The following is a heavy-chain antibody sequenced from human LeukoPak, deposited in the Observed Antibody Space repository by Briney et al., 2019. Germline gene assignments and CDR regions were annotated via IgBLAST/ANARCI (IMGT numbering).Heavy chain of an antibody. Sequence: GGSLRLSCAASGFTVSSNYMSWVRQAPGKGLEWVSVIYSGGSTYYADSVKGRFTISRDNSKNTLYLQVNSLRAEDTAVYYCAGGTVVPAATFDYWGQGTLVTVSS. CDR1: GFTVSSNY. CDR2: IYSGGST. J-gene: IGHJ4*02. CDR3: AGGTVVPAATFDY. V-gene: IGHV3-66*02. D-gene: IGHD2-2*01.